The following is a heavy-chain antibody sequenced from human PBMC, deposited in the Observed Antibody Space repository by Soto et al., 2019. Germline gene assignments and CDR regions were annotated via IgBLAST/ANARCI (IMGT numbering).Heavy chain of an antibody. CDR2: IYYSGST. CDR3: ARTNYYDSSGYYGVDYYYYGMDV. J-gene: IGHJ6*02. V-gene: IGHV4-59*01. D-gene: IGHD3-22*01. CDR1: GGSISSYY. Sequence: SETLSLTCTVSGGSISSYYWSWIRQPPGKGLEWIGYIYYSGSTNYNPSLKSRVTISVDTSKNQFSLKLSSVTAADTAVYYCARTNYYDSSGYYGVDYYYYGMDVWGQGTTVTSP.